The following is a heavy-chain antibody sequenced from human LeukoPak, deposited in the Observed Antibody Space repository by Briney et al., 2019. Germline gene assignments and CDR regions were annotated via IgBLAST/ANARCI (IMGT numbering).Heavy chain of an antibody. CDR2: ISGSGGST. CDR1: GFTFSSYA. V-gene: IGHV3-23*01. CDR3: TKDDGPGGYDGYYYMDV. J-gene: IGHJ6*03. Sequence: PGGSLRLSCAASGFTFSSYAMSWVRQAPGKGLERVSAISGSGGSTYYADSVKGRFTISRDNSKNTLYLQMNSLTTEDMALYYCTKDDGPGGYDGYYYMDVWGTGTTVTVSS. D-gene: IGHD5-12*01.